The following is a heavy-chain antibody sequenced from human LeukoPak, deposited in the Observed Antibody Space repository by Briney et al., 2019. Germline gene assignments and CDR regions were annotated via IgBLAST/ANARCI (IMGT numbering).Heavy chain of an antibody. V-gene: IGHV4-59*08. CDR1: SGSISGHY. Sequence: PSETLSLTCTVSSGSISGHYWSWVRQPPGKGLEWIAYISYSGGTNYNPSLKSRVTISVDTSKNQFSLKLSSVTAADTAVYYCAGRRSVYSYYYGMDVWGQGTTVTVSS. J-gene: IGHJ6*02. D-gene: IGHD5/OR15-5a*01. CDR2: ISYSGGT. CDR3: AGRRSVYSYYYGMDV.